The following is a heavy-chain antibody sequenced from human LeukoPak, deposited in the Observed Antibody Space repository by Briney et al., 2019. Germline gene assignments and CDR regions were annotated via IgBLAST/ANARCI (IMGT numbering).Heavy chain of an antibody. CDR3: ARVGYYDSSGYYDFDY. CDR1: GFTFSSYW. CDR2: IKRDGSEK. V-gene: IGHV3-7*01. J-gene: IGHJ4*02. Sequence: GGSLRLSCAASGFTFSSYWMSWVRQAPGKGLEWVANIKRDGSEKYYVDSVKGRFTISRDNAKNSLYLQMNSLRAEDTAVYYCARVGYYDSSGYYDFDYWGQGTLVTVSS. D-gene: IGHD3-22*01.